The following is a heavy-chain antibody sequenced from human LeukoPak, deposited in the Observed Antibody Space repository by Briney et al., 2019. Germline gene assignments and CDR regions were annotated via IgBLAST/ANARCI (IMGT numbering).Heavy chain of an antibody. CDR2: IYYSGST. CDR1: GFTFSSYN. CDR3: ARQGVYYDILTGYLARSLNFDY. J-gene: IGHJ4*02. D-gene: IGHD3-9*01. V-gene: IGHV4-39*01. Sequence: GSLRLSCAASGFTFSSYNMNWIRQPPGKGLEWIGSIYYSGSTYYNPSLKSRVTISVDTSKNQFSLKLSSVTAADTAVYYCARQGVYYDILTGYLARSLNFDYWGQGTLVTVSS.